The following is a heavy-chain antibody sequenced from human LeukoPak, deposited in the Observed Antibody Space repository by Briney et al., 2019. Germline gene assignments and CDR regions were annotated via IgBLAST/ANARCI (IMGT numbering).Heavy chain of an antibody. J-gene: IGHJ5*02. CDR1: GYTFTSYA. D-gene: IGHD3-22*01. CDR2: INTNTGNP. V-gene: IGHV7-4-1*02. Sequence: ASVKVSCRASGYTFTSYAMNWVRQAPGQGLEWMGWINTNTGNPTYAQGFTGRFVFSLDTSVSTAYLQISSLKAEDTAVYYCARDRVYYYDSSGYYYAPPFDPWGQGTLVTVSS. CDR3: ARDRVYYYDSSGYYYAPPFDP.